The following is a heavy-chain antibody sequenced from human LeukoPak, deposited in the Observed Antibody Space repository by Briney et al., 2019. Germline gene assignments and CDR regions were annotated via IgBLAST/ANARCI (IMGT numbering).Heavy chain of an antibody. Sequence: PGGSLRLSCAASGFTFSSYWMHWVRQAPGKGLVWVSSISSSSYIYYADSVKGRFTISRDNAKNSLYLQMNSLRAEDTAVYYCARDSSGWYYFDYWGQGTLVTVSS. CDR2: ISSSSYI. V-gene: IGHV3-21*04. J-gene: IGHJ4*02. CDR1: GFTFSSYW. D-gene: IGHD6-19*01. CDR3: ARDSSGWYYFDY.